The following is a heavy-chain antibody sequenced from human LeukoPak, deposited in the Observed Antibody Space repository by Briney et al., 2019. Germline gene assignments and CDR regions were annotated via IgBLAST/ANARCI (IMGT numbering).Heavy chain of an antibody. Sequence: PSQTLSLTCTVSGGSISSGGYYWSWIRQHPGKGLEWIGYIYYSGSTYYNPSLKSRVTISVDTSKNQFSLKLSSVTAADTAVYYCARDYVLRGYFDCWGQGTLVTVSS. J-gene: IGHJ4*02. V-gene: IGHV4-31*03. D-gene: IGHD3-3*01. CDR1: GGSISSGGYY. CDR3: ARDYVLRGYFDC. CDR2: IYYSGST.